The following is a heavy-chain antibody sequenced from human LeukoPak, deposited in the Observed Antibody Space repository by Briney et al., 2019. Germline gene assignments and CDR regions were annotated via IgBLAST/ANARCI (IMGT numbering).Heavy chain of an antibody. Sequence: GGSLRLSCAASGFTFSSYAMSWVRQAPGKGLEWVSAISGSGGSTYYADSVKGRFTISRDNYKNTLYLQMNSLRAEDTAVYYCAKQGSYSSGWYEGYYFDYWGQGTLVTVSS. V-gene: IGHV3-23*01. J-gene: IGHJ4*02. D-gene: IGHD6-19*01. CDR1: GFTFSSYA. CDR3: AKQGSYSSGWYEGYYFDY. CDR2: ISGSGGST.